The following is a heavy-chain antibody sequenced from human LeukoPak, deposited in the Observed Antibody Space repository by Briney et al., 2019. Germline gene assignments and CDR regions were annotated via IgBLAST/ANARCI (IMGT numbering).Heavy chain of an antibody. V-gene: IGHV2-5*02. CDR2: VYWDDDK. CDR1: GFSLSTSGVG. D-gene: IGHD3-9*01. J-gene: IGHJ4*02. CDR3: SRLLRYFDCFDY. Sequence: SGPTLVNPTQTLTLTCTFSGFSLSTSGVGVGWIRQPPGKALEWLALVYWDDDKRYSPSLRSRLTITKDTSKNQVVLTMTNMDPVDTATYYCSRLLRYFDCFDYWGQGTLVTVSS.